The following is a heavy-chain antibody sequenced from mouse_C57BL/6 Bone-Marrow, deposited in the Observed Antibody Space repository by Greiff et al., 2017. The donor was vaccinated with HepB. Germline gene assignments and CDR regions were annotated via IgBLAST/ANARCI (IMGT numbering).Heavy chain of an antibody. D-gene: IGHD2-1*01. J-gene: IGHJ4*01. V-gene: IGHV2-9-1*01. CDR2: IWTGGGT. CDR3: ARNGGNYEGYYAMDY. CDR1: GFSLTSYA. Sequence: QVQLQQSGPGLVAPSQSLSITCTVSGFSLTSYAISWVRQPPGKGLEWLGVIWTGGGTNYNSALKSRLSISKDNSKSQVFLKMNSLQTDDTARYYCARNGGNYEGYYAMDYWGQGTSVTVSS.